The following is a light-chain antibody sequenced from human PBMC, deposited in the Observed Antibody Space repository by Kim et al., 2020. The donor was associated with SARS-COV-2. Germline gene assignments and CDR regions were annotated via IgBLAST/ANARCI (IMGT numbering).Light chain of an antibody. CDR3: ISYSTSTTL. CDR1: SSYFDSYNF. Sequence: QSITLSCTETSSYFDSYNFFSWYQHHPGKAPKLMIYDVSYRPSGVSNRFSGSKSGNTASLTISGLQAEDEADYYCISYSTSTTLLGGGTQLTVL. V-gene: IGLV2-14*03. CDR2: DVS. J-gene: IGLJ2*01.